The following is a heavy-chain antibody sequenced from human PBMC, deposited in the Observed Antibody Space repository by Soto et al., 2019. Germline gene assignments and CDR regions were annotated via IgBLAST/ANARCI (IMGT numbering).Heavy chain of an antibody. CDR3: ARDYFYGSGTYSSYYFDH. D-gene: IGHD3-10*01. CDR1: GFTFSDYY. CDR2: ISTSATTM. Sequence: PGGSLRLSCAASGFTFSDYYMSWVRQAPGKGLEYISYISTSATTMYYADSVKGRFTISRDDAKNSLYLQMNSLRADDTAVYYCARDYFYGSGTYSSYYFDHWGQGTLVTVSS. V-gene: IGHV3-11*01. J-gene: IGHJ4*02.